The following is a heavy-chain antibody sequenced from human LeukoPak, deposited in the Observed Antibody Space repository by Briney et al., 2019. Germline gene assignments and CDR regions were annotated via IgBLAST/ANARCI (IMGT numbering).Heavy chain of an antibody. CDR2: IYYSGST. V-gene: IGHV4-59*01. CDR3: ARGGWFGMDV. CDR1: GGSISSYY. D-gene: IGHD3-10*01. Sequence: PSETLSLTCTISGGSISSYYWSWIRQPPGKGLEWIGYIYYSGSTNYNPSLKSRVTISVDTSKNQFSLKLSSVTAADTAVYYCARGGWFGMDVWGQGTTVTVSS. J-gene: IGHJ6*02.